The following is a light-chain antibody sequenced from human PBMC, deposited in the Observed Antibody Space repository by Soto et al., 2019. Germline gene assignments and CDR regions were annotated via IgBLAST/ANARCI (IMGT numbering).Light chain of an antibody. J-gene: IGKJ5*01. CDR3: QQRSNWPIT. CDR1: QSVSSY. Sequence: EIVLTQSPATLSLSPGERATLSCRTSQSVSSYFAWYQQKPGRAPRLLIYDASNRATGIPARFIGSGSGTDFTLTISSLEPEDFAVYYCQQRSNWPITFGQGPRLEI. V-gene: IGKV3-11*01. CDR2: DAS.